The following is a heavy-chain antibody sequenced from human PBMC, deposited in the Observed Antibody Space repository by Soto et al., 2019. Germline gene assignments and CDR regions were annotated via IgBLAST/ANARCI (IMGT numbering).Heavy chain of an antibody. Sequence: GASVKVSCKASGYTFTSYGISWVRQAPGQGLEWMGWISAYNGNTNYAQKLQGRVTMTTDTSTSTAYMELRSLRSDDTAVYYCARLQNDLITMFGVVPSDDYYYMDVWRKGTTVTVCS. CDR2: ISAYNGNT. CDR1: GYTFTSYG. V-gene: IGHV1-18*01. D-gene: IGHD3-3*01. CDR3: ARLQNDLITMFGVVPSDDYYYMDV. J-gene: IGHJ6*03.